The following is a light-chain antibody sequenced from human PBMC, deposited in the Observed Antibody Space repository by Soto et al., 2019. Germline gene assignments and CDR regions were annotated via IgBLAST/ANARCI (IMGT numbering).Light chain of an antibody. CDR3: QQYVSSPPT. Sequence: EVVLTQSPVTLSLSPGEIATLSCSSSQSVSNNYLAWYQQKPGQAPRLLIYDGSSRATGIPDRFSGSGSGTDFTLTISRLEPEDFAVYYCQQYVSSPPTFGQGTKVDIK. CDR2: DGS. V-gene: IGKV3-20*01. CDR1: QSVSNNY. J-gene: IGKJ1*01.